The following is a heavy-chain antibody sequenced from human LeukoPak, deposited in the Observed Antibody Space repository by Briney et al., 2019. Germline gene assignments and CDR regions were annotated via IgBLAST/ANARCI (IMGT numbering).Heavy chain of an antibody. V-gene: IGHV3-15*01. Sequence: GGSLRLSCAASGFTFSNAWMSWVRQAPGKGLEWVGRIKSKTDGGTTDYAALVKGRFTISRDDSKNTLYLQMNSLKTEDTAVYYCTTVHCSSTSCFKWGQGTLVTVSS. CDR2: IKSKTDGGTT. CDR1: GFTFSNAW. J-gene: IGHJ4*02. CDR3: TTVHCSSTSCFK. D-gene: IGHD2-2*01.